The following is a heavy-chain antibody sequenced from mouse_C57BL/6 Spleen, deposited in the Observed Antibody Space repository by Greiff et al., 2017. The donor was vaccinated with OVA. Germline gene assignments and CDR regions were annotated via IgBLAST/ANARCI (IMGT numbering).Heavy chain of an antibody. CDR3: TSLKGFDY. D-gene: IGHD1-3*01. CDR1: GYTFTSYW. J-gene: IGHJ2*01. Sequence: DVQLQESGTVLARPGASVKMSCKTSGYTFTSYWMHWVKQRPGQGLEWIGAIYPGNSDTSYNQKFKGKAKLTAVTTASTAYSELSSLTNEDSEGDYYTSLKGFDYWGQGTTLTVSA. V-gene: IGHV1-5*01. CDR2: IYPGNSDT.